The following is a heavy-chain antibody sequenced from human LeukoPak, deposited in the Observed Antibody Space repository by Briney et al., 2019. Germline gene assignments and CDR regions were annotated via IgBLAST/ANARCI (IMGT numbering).Heavy chain of an antibody. V-gene: IGHV3-30*04. Sequence: PGRSLRLSCAASGFTFSTYAMHWVRQAPGKGLEWVAVISYDGSNKYYADSVKGRFTISRDNSKNTLYLQMNSLRAEDTAVYYCARDLEGFDYWGQGTLVTVSS. CDR2: ISYDGSNK. D-gene: IGHD5-24*01. CDR1: GFTFSTYA. J-gene: IGHJ4*02. CDR3: ARDLEGFDY.